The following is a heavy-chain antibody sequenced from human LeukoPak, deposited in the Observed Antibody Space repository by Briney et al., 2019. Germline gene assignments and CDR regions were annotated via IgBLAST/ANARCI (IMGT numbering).Heavy chain of an antibody. Sequence: ASVKVSCKASGYTFTSYGISWVRQAPGQGLEWTGWISAYNGNTNYAQKLQGRVTMTTDTSTSTAYMELRSLRSDDTAVYYCARVDSVAAKGGWFDPWGQGTLVTVSS. J-gene: IGHJ5*02. V-gene: IGHV1-18*01. CDR2: ISAYNGNT. CDR1: GYTFTSYG. CDR3: ARVDSVAAKGGWFDP. D-gene: IGHD6-19*01.